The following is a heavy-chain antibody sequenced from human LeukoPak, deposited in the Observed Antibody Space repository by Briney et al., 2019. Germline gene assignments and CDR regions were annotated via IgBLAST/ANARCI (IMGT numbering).Heavy chain of an antibody. D-gene: IGHD3-16*02. Sequence: GRSLRLSCAASGFTLDDYAMHWVRQAPGNGLEWVSGISWNSGSIGYADSVKGRFTISRDNAKNSLYLQMNSLRAEDTALYYCAKDGNYVWGSYRLATHFDYWGQGTLVTVSS. CDR3: AKDGNYVWGSYRLATHFDY. CDR1: GFTLDDYA. V-gene: IGHV3-9*01. CDR2: ISWNSGSI. J-gene: IGHJ4*02.